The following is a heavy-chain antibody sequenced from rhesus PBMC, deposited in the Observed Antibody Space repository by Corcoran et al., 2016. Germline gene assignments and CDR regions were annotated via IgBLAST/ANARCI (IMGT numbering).Heavy chain of an antibody. J-gene: IGHJ4*01. CDR1: GGSISDSYR. D-gene: IGHD2-33*01. V-gene: IGHV4S10*01. CDR3: ARWLSN. Sequence: QVQLQESGPGVVKPSETLSLTCAVSGGSISDSYRWSWIRQPPGKGLEWIGYIYGSSTSTNYHPSLKSRVTISNDASKNQFSLKLSSVTAADTAVYYCARWLSNWGQGVLVTVSS. CDR2: IYGSSTST.